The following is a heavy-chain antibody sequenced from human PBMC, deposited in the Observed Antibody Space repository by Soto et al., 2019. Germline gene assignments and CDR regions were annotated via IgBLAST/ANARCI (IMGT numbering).Heavy chain of an antibody. J-gene: IGHJ6*02. CDR2: ISSSSSYI. CDR1: GFTFSDYY. V-gene: IGHV3-11*06. D-gene: IGHD4-17*01. Sequence: GGSLRLSCAASGFTFSDYYMSWIRQAPGKGLEWVSSISSSSSYIYYADSVKGRFTISRDNAKNSLYLQMNSLRAEDTAVYYCARYDYGDYYYYGMDVWGQGTTVTVSS. CDR3: ARYDYGDYYYYGMDV.